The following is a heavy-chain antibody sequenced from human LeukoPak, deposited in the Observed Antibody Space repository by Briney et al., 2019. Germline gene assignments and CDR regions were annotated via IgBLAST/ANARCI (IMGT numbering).Heavy chain of an antibody. D-gene: IGHD4-23*01. Sequence: GGSLRLSCAASGFTFSSYWMNWVRQAPGKGLEWVAVISDDGSNKYYADSVKGRFTISRDNSKNTLYLQMNSLRAEDTAVYYCAKEPTTVVTRLLGYWGQGTLVTVSS. CDR3: AKEPTTVVTRLLGY. V-gene: IGHV3-30*18. CDR1: GFTFSSYW. J-gene: IGHJ4*02. CDR2: ISDDGSNK.